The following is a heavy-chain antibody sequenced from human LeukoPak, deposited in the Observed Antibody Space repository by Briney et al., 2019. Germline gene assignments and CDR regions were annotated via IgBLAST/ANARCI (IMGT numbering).Heavy chain of an antibody. CDR1: GFSFVDYS. CDR2: IRSKAYGGTT. J-gene: IGHJ4*02. D-gene: IGHD3-3*01. CDR3: TRDRSGYFDY. Sequence: GGSLRLSCTASGFSFVDYSMTWVRQAPGKGLEWVGFIRSKAYGGTTEYAASVKGRFTIPRDDSKSIAYLQMNSLKTEDTAVYYCTRDRSGYFDYWGQGTLVTVSS. V-gene: IGHV3-49*04.